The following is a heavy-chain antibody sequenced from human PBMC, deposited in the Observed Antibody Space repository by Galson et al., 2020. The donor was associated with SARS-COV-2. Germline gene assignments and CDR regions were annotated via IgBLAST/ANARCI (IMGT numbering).Heavy chain of an antibody. J-gene: IGHJ6*03. CDR2: ISSSSSTI. CDR1: GFTFSSYS. CDR3: ARAVGDAKYSSCWYSYYYYMDV. V-gene: IGHV3-48*01. D-gene: IGHD6-19*01. Sequence: WGSLRLSCAASGFTFSSYSMNWVRQAPGQGLEWVSYISSSSSTIYYADSVKGRFTISRDNAKNSLYLQMNSLRAEDTAVYYCARAVGDAKYSSCWYSYYYYMDVWGKGTTVTVSS.